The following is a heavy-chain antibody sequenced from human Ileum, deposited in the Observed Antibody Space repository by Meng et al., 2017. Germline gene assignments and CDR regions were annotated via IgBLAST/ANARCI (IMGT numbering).Heavy chain of an antibody. CDR3: ASARYDN. Sequence: QVQLQPWGAGLLKPSETLSLTCVVYGGSFSANYWTWTRQPPGKGLEWIGEINHNGNTNYKPSLKSRVTISVDTSKKQFSLRLTYVTAADTAVYYCASARYDNWGQGTLVTVSS. J-gene: IGHJ4*02. CDR1: GGSFSANY. CDR2: INHNGNT. V-gene: IGHV4-34*01.